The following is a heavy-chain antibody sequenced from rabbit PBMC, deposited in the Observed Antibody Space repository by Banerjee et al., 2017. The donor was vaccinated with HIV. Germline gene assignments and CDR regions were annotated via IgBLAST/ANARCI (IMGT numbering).Heavy chain of an antibody. Sequence: EESGGDLVKPEGSLTLTCTASGFTISGNYWICWVRQAPGKGLELIACIFTGSSGVTYYATWAKGRFTISKTSSTTVTLQMTSLTGADTATYFCSRGVATNFWGQGTLVTVS. CDR1: GFTISGNYW. D-gene: IGHD4-1*01. V-gene: IGHV1S45*01. CDR2: IFTGSSGVT. CDR3: SRGVATNF. J-gene: IGHJ3*01.